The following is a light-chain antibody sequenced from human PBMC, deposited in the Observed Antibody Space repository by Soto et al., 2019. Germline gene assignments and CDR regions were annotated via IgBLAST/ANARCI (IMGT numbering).Light chain of an antibody. CDR3: LQHNTYPWT. CDR1: QVITND. Sequence: DIQMTQSPSSLSASIGDRVTITCRSRQVITNDLGWYQQKPGKAPKRLIYAASTLQSGVPSRFRGSGSGTEFTLTISSLQPEDFATYYCLQHNTYPWTFGQGTKVEIK. V-gene: IGKV1-17*01. J-gene: IGKJ1*01. CDR2: AAS.